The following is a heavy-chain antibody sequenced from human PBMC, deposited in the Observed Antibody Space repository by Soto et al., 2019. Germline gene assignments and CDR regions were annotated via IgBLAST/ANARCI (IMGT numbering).Heavy chain of an antibody. J-gene: IGHJ6*02. CDR3: ARGSRYDFWSGYYVDYYYYYGMDV. CDR2: IYHSGST. Sequence: LSLTCAVSGGSISSSNWWSWVRQPPGKGLEWIGEIYHSGSTNYNPSLKSRVTISVDKSKNQFSLKLSSVTAADTAVYYCARGSRYDFWSGYYVDYYYYYGMDVWGQGTTVTVSS. CDR1: GGSISSSNW. D-gene: IGHD3-3*01. V-gene: IGHV4-4*02.